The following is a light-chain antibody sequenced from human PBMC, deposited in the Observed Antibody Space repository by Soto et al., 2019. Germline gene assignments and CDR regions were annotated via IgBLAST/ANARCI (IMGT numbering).Light chain of an antibody. V-gene: IGKV3-15*01. J-gene: IGKJ2*01. Sequence: EIVLTQSPATLSVSPGERASLSCRASQRVSTNLAWYQQRPGQAPRILIYDASTRATGIPARFSGSGSGTQFTLTISGLQSEDFAVYYCQQYNKRHLYTFGQGTKLEIK. CDR2: DAS. CDR3: QQYNKRHLYT. CDR1: QRVSTN.